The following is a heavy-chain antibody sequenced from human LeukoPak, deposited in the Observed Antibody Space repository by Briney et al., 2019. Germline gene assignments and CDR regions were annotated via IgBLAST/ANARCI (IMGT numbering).Heavy chain of an antibody. J-gene: IGHJ4*02. V-gene: IGHV3-30*18. CDR1: GFTFSSYG. Sequence: GGSLRLSCAASGFTFSSYGMHWVRQAPGKGLEWVSVISYDGSNKYYTDSVKGRFTISRDTSKNTLYLQMNSLRAEDTAVYYCAKTGGGPYGDYRYYFDYWGQGALVTVSS. D-gene: IGHD4-17*01. CDR2: ISYDGSNK. CDR3: AKTGGGPYGDYRYYFDY.